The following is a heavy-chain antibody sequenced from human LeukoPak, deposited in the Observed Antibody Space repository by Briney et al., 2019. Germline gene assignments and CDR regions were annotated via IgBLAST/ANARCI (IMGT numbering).Heavy chain of an antibody. D-gene: IGHD3-22*01. V-gene: IGHV3-48*01. CDR3: ARVGYYDSSGYGARGLYYFDH. J-gene: IGHJ4*02. CDR2: ISSSSSTI. Sequence: PGGSLRLSCAASGFTFSSYSMNWVRQAPGKGLEWVSYISSSSSTIYYADSVKGRFTISRDNAKNSLYLQMNSLRAEDTAVSYCARVGYYDSSGYGARGLYYFDHWGQGTLVTVSS. CDR1: GFTFSSYS.